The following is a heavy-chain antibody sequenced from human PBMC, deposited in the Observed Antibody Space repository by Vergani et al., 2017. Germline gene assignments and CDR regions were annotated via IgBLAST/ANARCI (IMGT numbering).Heavy chain of an antibody. CDR2: INHSGST. V-gene: IGHV4-34*01. J-gene: IGHJ4*02. D-gene: IGHD6-19*01. CDR3: AGGWTGQWLVRLHDY. Sequence: QVQLQQWGAGLLKPSETLSLTCAVSGGSFSGYYWSWIRQPPGKGLEWIGEINHSGSTNYNPSLKSRVTISVDTSKNQFSLKLSSVTAADTAVYYCAGGWTGQWLVRLHDYWGQGTLVTVSS. CDR1: GGSFSGYY.